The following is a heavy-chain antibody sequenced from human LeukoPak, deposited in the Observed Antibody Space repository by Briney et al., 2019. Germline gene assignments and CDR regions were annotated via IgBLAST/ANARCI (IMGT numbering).Heavy chain of an antibody. CDR3: ARDRGIAAQYYFDY. V-gene: IGHV3-48*03. CDR1: GFTFSSYE. CDR2: ISSSGSTI. J-gene: IGHJ4*02. D-gene: IGHD6-13*01. Sequence: GGSLRLSCAASGFTFSSYEMNWVRQAPGKGLEWVSYISSSGSTIYYADSVKGRFTISRDNAKNSLYLQKNSLRAEDTAVYYCARDRGIAAQYYFDYWGQGTLVAVSS.